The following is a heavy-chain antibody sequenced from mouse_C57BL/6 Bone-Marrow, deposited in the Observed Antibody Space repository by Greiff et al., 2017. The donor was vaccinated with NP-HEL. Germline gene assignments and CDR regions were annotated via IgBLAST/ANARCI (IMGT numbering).Heavy chain of an antibody. CDR1: GYTFTSYW. Sequence: QVQLQQPGAELVMPGASVKLSCKASGYTFTSYWMPWVKQRPGQGLEWIGEIDPSDSYTNYNQKFKGQSTLTVDKSSSNAYMQLSSLTSGDSAVYYGARSYGSSYDYFDYWGQGTTLTVSS. J-gene: IGHJ2*01. V-gene: IGHV1-69*01. CDR2: IDPSDSYT. D-gene: IGHD1-1*01. CDR3: ARSYGSSYDYFDY.